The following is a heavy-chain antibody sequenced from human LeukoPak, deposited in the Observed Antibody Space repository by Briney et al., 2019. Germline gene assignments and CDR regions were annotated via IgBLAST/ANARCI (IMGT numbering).Heavy chain of an antibody. J-gene: IGHJ4*02. D-gene: IGHD3-22*01. CDR1: AYSFTSYW. CDR2: IYPGDSDT. V-gene: IGHV5-51*01. Sequence: GESLKISCKGSAYSFTSYWIGWVRQVPGKGLEWMGIIYPGDSDTRYSPSFQGHVTISADKSISTAYLQWSSLKASDTAMYYCARGARYDSSGFDYWGQGTLVTVSS. CDR3: ARGARYDSSGFDY.